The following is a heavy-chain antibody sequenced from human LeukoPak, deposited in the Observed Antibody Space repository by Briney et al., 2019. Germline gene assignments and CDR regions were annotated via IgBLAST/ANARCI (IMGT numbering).Heavy chain of an antibody. J-gene: IGHJ1*01. V-gene: IGHV4-34*01. Sequence: SETLSLTCAVYGGSFSGYYWSWIRQPPGKGLEWIGEINHSGSINYNPSLKSRVTISVDTSKNQFSLKLSSVTAADTAVYYCARRLAAAGRGYFQHWGQGTLVTVSS. CDR1: GGSFSGYY. CDR3: ARRLAAAGRGYFQH. D-gene: IGHD6-13*01. CDR2: INHSGSI.